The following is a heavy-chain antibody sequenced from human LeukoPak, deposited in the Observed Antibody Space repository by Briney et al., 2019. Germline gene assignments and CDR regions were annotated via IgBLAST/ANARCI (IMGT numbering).Heavy chain of an antibody. D-gene: IGHD6-13*01. CDR1: GGSISSSTYY. J-gene: IGHJ6*03. CDR2: IYYSAST. V-gene: IGHV4-39*01. Sequence: PSETLSLTCTVSGGSISSSTYYWGWIRQPPGKGLEGIGSIYYSASTYYNPSLQSRVTISVDTSNNQFSLKLSSVTAADTAVYYCASLAAAGYYIDVWGKGTPVTVSS. CDR3: ASLAAAGYYIDV.